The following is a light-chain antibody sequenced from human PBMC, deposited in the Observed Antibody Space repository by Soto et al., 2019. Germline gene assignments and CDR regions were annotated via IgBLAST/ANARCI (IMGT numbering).Light chain of an antibody. CDR1: SSDVGAYDY. CDR3: SSFTTSNSYV. CDR2: DVS. J-gene: IGLJ1*01. V-gene: IGLV2-14*03. Sequence: QSALTQPASVSGSPGQSITISCTGTSSDVGAYDYVSWYQQHPGEVPKLMIFDVSDRPSGVSNRFSGSKSGNTASLTISGLQAEDEADYYCSSFTTSNSYVFGTGTKAPS.